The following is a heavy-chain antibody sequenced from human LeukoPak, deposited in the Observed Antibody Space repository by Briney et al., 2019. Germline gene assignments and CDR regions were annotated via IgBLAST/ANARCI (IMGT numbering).Heavy chain of an antibody. Sequence: GGSLRLSCAASGFTVSSNYMSWVRQSPGKGLEWVSAISGSGGSTYYADSVKGRFTISRDNSKNTLYLQMNSLRAEDTAVYYCAKGGDFWSGYYNYYYFDYWGQGTLVTVSS. J-gene: IGHJ4*02. V-gene: IGHV3-23*01. CDR3: AKGGDFWSGYYNYYYFDY. CDR2: ISGSGGST. D-gene: IGHD3-3*01. CDR1: GFTVSSNY.